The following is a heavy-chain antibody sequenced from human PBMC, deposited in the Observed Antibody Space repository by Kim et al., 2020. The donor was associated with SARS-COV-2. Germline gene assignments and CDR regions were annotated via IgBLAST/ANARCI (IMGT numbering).Heavy chain of an antibody. CDR2: ISYDGSNK. CDR1: GFTFSSYA. D-gene: IGHD2-2*01. CDR3: ASELGGVQLLYAFDI. Sequence: GGSLRLSCAASGFTFSSYAMHWVRQAPGKGLEWVAVISYDGSNKYYADSVKGRFTISRDNSKNTLYLQMNSLRAEDTAVYYCASELGGVQLLYAFDIWGQGTMVTVSS. V-gene: IGHV3-30-3*01. J-gene: IGHJ3*02.